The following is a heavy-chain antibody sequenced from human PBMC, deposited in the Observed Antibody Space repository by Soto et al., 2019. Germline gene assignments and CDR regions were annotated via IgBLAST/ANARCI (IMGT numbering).Heavy chain of an antibody. CDR1: GGSISSHY. D-gene: IGHD2-15*01. J-gene: IGHJ4*02. CDR3: ARMSPSHCEATCYSEGVWIDD. Sequence: SETLSLTCTVSGGSISSHYWNWIRQPPGEGLESIGYAYYNVYTSYNPSLKSRVTISIDTSKNQYSLKVSSVAAADTAVYYCARMSPSHCEATCYSEGVWIDDWGQGTLVTVSS. CDR2: AYYNVYT. V-gene: IGHV4-59*11.